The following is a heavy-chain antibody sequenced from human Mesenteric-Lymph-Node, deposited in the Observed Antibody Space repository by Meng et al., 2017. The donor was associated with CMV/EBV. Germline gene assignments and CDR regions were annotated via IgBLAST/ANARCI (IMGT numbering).Heavy chain of an antibody. CDR3: ARAKAVAGTWPFYYYGMDV. Sequence: VKVSCKASGGTFSSYAISWVRQAPGQGLEWMGGIIPIFGTANYAQKFQGRVTITTDESTSTAYMELSSLRSEDTAVYYCARAKAVAGTWPFYYYGMDVWGQGTTVTVSS. J-gene: IGHJ6*02. V-gene: IGHV1-69*13. D-gene: IGHD6-19*01. CDR1: GGTFSSYA. CDR2: IIPIFGTA.